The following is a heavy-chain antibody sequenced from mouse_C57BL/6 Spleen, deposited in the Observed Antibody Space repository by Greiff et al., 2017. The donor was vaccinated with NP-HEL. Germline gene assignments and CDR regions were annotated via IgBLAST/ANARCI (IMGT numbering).Heavy chain of an antibody. Sequence: VQLQQSGAELVKPGASVKISCKASGYAFSSYWMNWVKQRPGKGLEWIGQIYPGDGDTNYNGKFKGKATLTADKSSSTAYMQLSSLTSEDSAVYFCARGSYYYGYFDYWGQGTTLTVSS. CDR3: ARGSYYYGYFDY. V-gene: IGHV1-80*01. CDR2: IYPGDGDT. D-gene: IGHD1-1*01. CDR1: GYAFSSYW. J-gene: IGHJ2*01.